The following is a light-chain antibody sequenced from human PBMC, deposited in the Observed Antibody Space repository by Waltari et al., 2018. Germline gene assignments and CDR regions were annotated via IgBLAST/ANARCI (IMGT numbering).Light chain of an antibody. CDR3: QQSNNWPWT. CDR1: ESISIS. J-gene: IGKJ1*01. CDR2: DAS. V-gene: IGKV3-11*01. Sequence: EIVLTQSPATLSLSPGERATLSCRASESISISLAWHQQKPGQAPRLLIYDASKRASGIPDRFSGSGSGTDFTLNISSLEPEDFAVYYCQQSNNWPWTFGQGTKVEIK.